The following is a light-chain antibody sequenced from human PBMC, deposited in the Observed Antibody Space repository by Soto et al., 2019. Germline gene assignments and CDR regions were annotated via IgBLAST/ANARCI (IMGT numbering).Light chain of an antibody. J-gene: IGKJ1*01. CDR3: QQYNNWPQT. Sequence: EIVMTQSPATLSVSPGERATLSGRASQSVSSNLAWYQQKPGQAPRLLINGASTRATGIPARFSGSGSGTEFTLTISSLQSEDFAVYYCQQYNNWPQTFGQGTKVDIK. CDR1: QSVSSN. V-gene: IGKV3-15*01. CDR2: GAS.